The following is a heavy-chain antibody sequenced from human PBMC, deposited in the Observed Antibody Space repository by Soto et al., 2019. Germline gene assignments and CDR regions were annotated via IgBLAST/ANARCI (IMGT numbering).Heavy chain of an antibody. J-gene: IGHJ4*02. CDR1: GFTFSDYY. CDR3: ARGRPGRWLQSSFDY. D-gene: IGHD5-12*01. CDR2: IISTGSYA. Sequence: QVQLVESGGGLVKPGGSLRLSCEASGFTFSDYYISWIRQSPGKGLEWLSYIISTGSYANYADSVKGRVTISRDNAKNSVNLQLKTLRAEDTAVYYCARGRPGRWLQSSFDYWGQGTLVTVSP. V-gene: IGHV3-11*05.